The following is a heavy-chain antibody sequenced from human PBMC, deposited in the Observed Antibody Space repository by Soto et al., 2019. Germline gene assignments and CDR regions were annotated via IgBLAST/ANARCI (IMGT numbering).Heavy chain of an antibody. D-gene: IGHD3-16*02. CDR2: TYYRSKWYN. CDR1: GDSVSSNSAA. V-gene: IGHV6-1*01. CDR3: ARDPGITSQNIVHPHDAFDI. J-gene: IGHJ3*02. Sequence: SQTLSLTCAISGDSVSSNSAAWNWIRQSPSRGLEWLGRTYYRSKWYNDYAVSVKSRITINPDTSKNQFSLQLDSVTPEDTAVYYCARDPGITSQNIVHPHDAFDIWGQGTMVTVSS.